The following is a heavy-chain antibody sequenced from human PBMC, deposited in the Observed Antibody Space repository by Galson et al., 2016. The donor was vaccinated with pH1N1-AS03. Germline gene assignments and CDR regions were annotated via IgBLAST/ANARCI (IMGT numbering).Heavy chain of an antibody. J-gene: IGHJ4*02. CDR2: IYPGNSDA. CDR3: ARGGYCSGISCYELDY. Sequence: QSGAEVKKSGESLRISCKGSGYSFADYWIGWVRQRPGKGLEWMGVIYPGNSDARYRASFQGQVTIAVDESITTAYLQWTSLKAPDTAMYYCARGGYCSGISCYELDYWGQGTLVTVSS. CDR1: GYSFADYW. V-gene: IGHV5-51*03. D-gene: IGHD2-2*01.